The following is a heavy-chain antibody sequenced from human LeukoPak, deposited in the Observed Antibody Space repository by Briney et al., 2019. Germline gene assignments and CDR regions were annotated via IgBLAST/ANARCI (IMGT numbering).Heavy chain of an antibody. CDR1: GYTFTSYY. CDR3: ARGSYLDY. Sequence: ASVKVSCKASGYTFTSYYTHWVRQAPGQGLEWMGIINPSGGSTNYAQKLQGRVTMATDTSTSTGYMELKSLRSDDTAVYYCARGSYLDYWGQGTLVTVSS. V-gene: IGHV1-46*01. D-gene: IGHD3-10*01. CDR2: INPSGGST. J-gene: IGHJ4*02.